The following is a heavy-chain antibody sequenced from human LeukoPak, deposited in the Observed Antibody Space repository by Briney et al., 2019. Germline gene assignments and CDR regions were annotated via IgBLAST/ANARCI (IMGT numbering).Heavy chain of an antibody. CDR1: GGSIFSYY. CDR2: IYSNGIT. D-gene: IGHD3-22*01. V-gene: IGHV4-4*08. J-gene: IGHJ2*01. CDR3: ARRAYYDTSGYYPASGYFDL. Sequence: SETLSLTCTVSGGSIFSYYFNWIRQPPGKGLEWIGYIYSNGITNYNPSLRSRGTISIATSKNQFSLRLRSVTAADTAIYYCARRAYYDTSGYYPASGYFDLWGRGTLVTVSS.